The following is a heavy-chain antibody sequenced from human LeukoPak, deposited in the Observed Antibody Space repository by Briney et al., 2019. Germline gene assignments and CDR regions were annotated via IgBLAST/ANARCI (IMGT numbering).Heavy chain of an antibody. J-gene: IGHJ5*02. V-gene: IGHV4-34*01. CDR3: AREGSLLIFGWGKTQNWFDP. Sequence: PSETLSLTCAVYGGSFSGYYWSWIRQPPGKGLEWIGEINHSGSTNYNPSLKSRVTISVDTSKNQFSLKLSSVTAADTAVYYCAREGSLLIFGWGKTQNWFDPWGQGTLVTVSS. CDR1: GGSFSGYY. CDR2: INHSGST. D-gene: IGHD3-10*02.